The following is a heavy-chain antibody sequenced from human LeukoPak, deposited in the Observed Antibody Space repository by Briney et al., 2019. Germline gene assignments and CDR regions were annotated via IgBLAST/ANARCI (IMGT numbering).Heavy chain of an antibody. D-gene: IGHD2-15*01. V-gene: IGHV3-48*04. CDR2: LIVGNGNQ. Sequence: GGSLRLSCAASGFVFSSYSMNWVRQAPGKGLEWVSFLIVGNGNQHYADSVKGRFTISRDNAKNSLYLQMNSLRAEDTAVYYCAREHCSGGSCDSISDYWGQGTLVTVSS. CDR3: AREHCSGGSCDSISDY. J-gene: IGHJ4*02. CDR1: GFVFSSYS.